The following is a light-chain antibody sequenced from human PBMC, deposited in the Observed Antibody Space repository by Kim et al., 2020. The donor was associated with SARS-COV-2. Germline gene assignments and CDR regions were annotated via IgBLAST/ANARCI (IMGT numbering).Light chain of an antibody. CDR2: LNSDGSH. V-gene: IGLV4-69*01. CDR3: QTWGTGIRV. J-gene: IGLJ3*02. Sequence: SVKLTCTLRSGHSSYPIAWYQQQPEKGPRYLMKLNSDGSHSKGDGIPDRFSGSSSGAERYLTISSLQSEDEADYYCQTWGTGIRVFGGGTQLTVL. CDR1: SGHSSYP.